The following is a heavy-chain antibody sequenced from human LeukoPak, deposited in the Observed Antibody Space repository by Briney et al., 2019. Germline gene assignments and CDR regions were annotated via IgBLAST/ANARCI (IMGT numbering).Heavy chain of an antibody. Sequence: SGGSLRLSCAASGFTFSTYWMHWVRQAPGEGLVWVSRIKSDGSDTSYADSVKGRFTISRDNAKNTLYLQMNSLRAEDTAVDYCARGFWTGVEYWGQGALVTVSS. V-gene: IGHV3-74*01. D-gene: IGHD3/OR15-3a*01. CDR1: GFTFSTYW. CDR3: ARGFWTGVEY. J-gene: IGHJ4*02. CDR2: IKSDGSDT.